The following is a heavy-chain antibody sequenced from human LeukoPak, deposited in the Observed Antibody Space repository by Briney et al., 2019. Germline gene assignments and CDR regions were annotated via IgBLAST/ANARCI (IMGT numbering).Heavy chain of an antibody. V-gene: IGHV3-48*01. D-gene: IGHD4-23*01. J-gene: IGHJ4*02. Sequence: GGSLRLSCAASGFTFSSYAMNWVRQAPGKGLEWLSYISSDGSTIYYADSVKGRITISRDNARKSLYLQMNNLRAEDTAVYYCVPQKGYGGNPLDYWGQGTLVTVST. CDR2: ISSDGSTI. CDR3: VPQKGYGGNPLDY. CDR1: GFTFSSYA.